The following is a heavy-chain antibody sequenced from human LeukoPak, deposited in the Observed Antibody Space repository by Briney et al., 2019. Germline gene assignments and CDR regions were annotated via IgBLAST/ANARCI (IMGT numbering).Heavy chain of an antibody. CDR2: IKQDGSEK. CDR1: GFTFSNAW. J-gene: IGHJ2*01. V-gene: IGHV3-7*01. CDR3: ARGPSYCSSTSCYLYWYFDL. D-gene: IGHD2-2*01. Sequence: GGSLRLSCTASGFTFSNAWMSWVRQAPGKGLEWVANIKQDGSEKYYVDSVKGRFTISRDNAKNSLYLQMNSLRAEDTAVYYCARGPSYCSSTSCYLYWYFDLWGRGTLVTVSS.